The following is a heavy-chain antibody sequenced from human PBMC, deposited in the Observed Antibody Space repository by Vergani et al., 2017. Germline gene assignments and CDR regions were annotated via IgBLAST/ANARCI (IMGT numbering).Heavy chain of an antibody. CDR2: LYVSGIT. J-gene: IGHJ3*01. CDR1: GASINNDFYY. V-gene: IGHV4-61*02. D-gene: IGHD4-23*01. CDR3: ARDNKQLRPRAFDL. Sequence: QVQLQESGPGLVKPSQTLSLTCTVSGASINNDFYYWHWIRQPAGKGLEWIGRLYVSGITDYNSSLQSRVSMSVDTSKNQFSLTLTSVTAADTAVYYCARDNKQLRPRAFDLWVQGTMVTVSS.